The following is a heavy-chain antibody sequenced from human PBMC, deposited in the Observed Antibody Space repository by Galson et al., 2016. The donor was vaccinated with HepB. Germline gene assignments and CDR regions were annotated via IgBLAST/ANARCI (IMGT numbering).Heavy chain of an antibody. Sequence: SVKVSCKASGYTFINYAISWVRQAPGQGLEWMGWINPYNGHTRYAQKLQGRVTMTTDTSTTTVYMALGSLTSDDTAVYFCARGSVYCGDDCFSERFDPWGRGTLVTVSS. D-gene: IGHD2-21*02. CDR2: INPYNGHT. CDR1: GYTFINYA. CDR3: ARGSVYCGDDCFSERFDP. V-gene: IGHV1-18*04. J-gene: IGHJ5*02.